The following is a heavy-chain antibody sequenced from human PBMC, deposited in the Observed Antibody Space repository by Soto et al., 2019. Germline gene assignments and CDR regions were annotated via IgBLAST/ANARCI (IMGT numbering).Heavy chain of an antibody. Sequence: GGSLRLSCAASGFTFSSYSMNWVRQAPGKGLEWVSSISSSSSYIYYADSVKGRFTISRDNAKNSLYLQMNSLRAEDTAVYYCARDPGRYCSGGSCYNDAFDSWGQGTMVTVSS. CDR1: GFTFSSYS. CDR3: ARDPGRYCSGGSCYNDAFDS. J-gene: IGHJ3*02. D-gene: IGHD2-15*01. CDR2: ISSSSSYI. V-gene: IGHV3-21*01.